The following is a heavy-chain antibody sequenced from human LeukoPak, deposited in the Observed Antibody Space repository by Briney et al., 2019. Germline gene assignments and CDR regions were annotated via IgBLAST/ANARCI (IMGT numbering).Heavy chain of an antibody. J-gene: IGHJ3*02. V-gene: IGHV3-30-3*01. D-gene: IGHD1-14*01. Sequence: GGSLRLSCAASGFTFSSYAMHWVRQAPGKGLEWVAVISYDGSNKYYADSVKGRFTISRDNSKNTLYLQMNSLRAEDTAVYYCAREPPQAASLTGHVTDAFDIWGQGTMVTVSS. CDR3: AREPPQAASLTGHVTDAFDI. CDR2: ISYDGSNK. CDR1: GFTFSSYA.